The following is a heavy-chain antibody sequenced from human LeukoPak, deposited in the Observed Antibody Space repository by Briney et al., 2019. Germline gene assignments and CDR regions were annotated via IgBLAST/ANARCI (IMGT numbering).Heavy chain of an antibody. CDR1: GFTFSSYA. CDR2: ISYDGSNK. J-gene: IGHJ4*02. V-gene: IGHV3-30-3*01. CDR3: ARCYDSSGYYSLYYFDY. D-gene: IGHD3-22*01. Sequence: PGRSLRLSCAASGFTFSSYAMHWVRQAPGKGLEWVAAISYDGSNKYYADSVKGRFTISRDNSKNTLYLQMNSLGAEDTAVYYCARCYDSSGYYSLYYFDYWGQGTLVTVSS.